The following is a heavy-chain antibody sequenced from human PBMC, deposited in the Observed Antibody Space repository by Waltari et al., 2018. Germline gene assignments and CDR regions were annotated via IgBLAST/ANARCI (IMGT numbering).Heavy chain of an antibody. CDR3: ARAYYYDSRDFDH. J-gene: IGHJ4*02. Sequence: QVQMVQSGPEVKKPGASVKVSCKYSGYTFSHYGISWVRLAPGQGLEWMGWISGYNGNTSYAPKVQGRVTVTTGTSTGTTYMELRSLRSDDTTVYYCARAYYYDSRDFDHWGQGTLVTVSS. D-gene: IGHD3-22*01. CDR2: ISGYNGNT. CDR1: GYTFSHYG. V-gene: IGHV1-18*04.